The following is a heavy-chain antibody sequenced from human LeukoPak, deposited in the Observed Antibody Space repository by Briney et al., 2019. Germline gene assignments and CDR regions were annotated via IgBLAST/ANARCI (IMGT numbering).Heavy chain of an antibody. D-gene: IGHD4-23*01. V-gene: IGHV3-7*01. CDR3: ARDRGYSTFDN. Sequence: GGSLRLSCAASGFPFSNYWMSWVRQAPGKGLEWVASMKEDGGEINYVDSVKGRFTISRDNAKNSLYLHMNSLRVDDTAVYYCARDRGYSTFDNWGQGTLVTVSS. CDR1: GFPFSNYW. CDR2: MKEDGGEI. J-gene: IGHJ5*02.